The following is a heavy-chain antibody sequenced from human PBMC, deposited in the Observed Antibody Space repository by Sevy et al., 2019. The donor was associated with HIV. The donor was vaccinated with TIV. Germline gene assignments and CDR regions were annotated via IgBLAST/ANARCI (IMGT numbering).Heavy chain of an antibody. Sequence: GGSLRLSCAASGFTFSDYYMTWVRQAPGKGLEWVASINRDGSEKLHVDSVKGRFTISRDNMKKSLFLQMNSLRVEDTPVSCCLRGGGGYWGQEILVTDSS. CDR3: LRGGGGY. D-gene: IGHD2-15*01. J-gene: IGHJ4*02. CDR2: INRDGSEK. V-gene: IGHV3-7*01. CDR1: GFTFSDYY.